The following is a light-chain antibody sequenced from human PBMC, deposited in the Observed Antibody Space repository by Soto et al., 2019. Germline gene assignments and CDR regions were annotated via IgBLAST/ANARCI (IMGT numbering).Light chain of an antibody. Sequence: DVQMTQSPSTLSASVGDRVTITCRASQNINNWLAWYQQKVGKGPKLLVYDASTLESGVPSRFSGSGSATEFSLTISGLQPDDFATYYCQQYASYSSYTFGQGTKLEL. J-gene: IGKJ2*01. CDR3: QQYASYSSYT. CDR1: QNINNW. CDR2: DAS. V-gene: IGKV1-5*01.